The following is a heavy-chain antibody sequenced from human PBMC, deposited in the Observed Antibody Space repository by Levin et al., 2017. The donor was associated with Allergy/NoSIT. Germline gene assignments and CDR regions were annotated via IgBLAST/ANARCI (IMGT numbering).Heavy chain of an antibody. CDR1: GFTFDDYA. Sequence: PGGSLRLSCAASGFTFDDYAMHWVRQAPGKGLEWVSGISWNSGSIGYADSVKGRFTISRDNAKNSLYLQMNSLRAEDTALYYCAKALGDYVLDAFDIWGQGTMVTVSS. CDR2: ISWNSGSI. D-gene: IGHD4-17*01. J-gene: IGHJ3*02. CDR3: AKALGDYVLDAFDI. V-gene: IGHV3-9*01.